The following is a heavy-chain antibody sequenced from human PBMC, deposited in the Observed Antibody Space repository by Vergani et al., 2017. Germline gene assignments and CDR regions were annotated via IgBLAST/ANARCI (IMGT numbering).Heavy chain of an antibody. Sequence: QVQLVQSGAEVKKPGASVKVSCKVSGYTLTELSMHWVRQAPGKGLEWRGGFDPEDGETIYAQKFKGRVTMTRDTSTSTVYMELSSLRSEDTAVYYCARGTWSYYGWRRDFDYWGQGTLVTVSS. D-gene: IGHD1-26*01. CDR2: FDPEDGET. V-gene: IGHV1-24*01. CDR1: GYTLTELS. J-gene: IGHJ4*02. CDR3: ARGTWSYYGWRRDFDY.